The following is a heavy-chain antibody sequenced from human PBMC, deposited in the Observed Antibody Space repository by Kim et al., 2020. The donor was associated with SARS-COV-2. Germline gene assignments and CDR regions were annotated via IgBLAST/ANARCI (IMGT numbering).Heavy chain of an antibody. Sequence: GGSLRLSCAASGFTFSSYGMHWVRQAPGKGLEWVAVISYDGSNKYYADSVKGRFTISRDNSKNTLYLQMNSLRAEDTAVYYCANPGAFDIWGQGTMVTVSS. CDR2: ISYDGSNK. CDR3: ANPGAFDI. CDR1: GFTFSSYG. V-gene: IGHV3-30*18. J-gene: IGHJ3*02.